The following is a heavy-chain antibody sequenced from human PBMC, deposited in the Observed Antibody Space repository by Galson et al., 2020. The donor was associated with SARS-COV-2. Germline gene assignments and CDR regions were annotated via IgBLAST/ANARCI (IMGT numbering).Heavy chain of an antibody. CDR3: ARARLGIVVVITHFDY. V-gene: IGHV4-31*02. D-gene: IGHD3-22*01. CDR2: IYYSGST. Sequence: KGLEWIGYIYYSGSTYYNPSLKSRVTISVDTSKNQFSLKLSSVTAADTAVYYCARARLGIVVVITHFDYWGQGTLVTVSS. J-gene: IGHJ4*02.